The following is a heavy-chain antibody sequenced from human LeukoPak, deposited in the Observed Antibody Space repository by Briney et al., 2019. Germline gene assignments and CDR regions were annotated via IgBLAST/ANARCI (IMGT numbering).Heavy chain of an antibody. J-gene: IGHJ6*03. Sequence: ASVKVSCKASGYTFTSYGISWVRQAPGQGLEWMGWISAYNGNTNYAQKLQGRVTITRNTSISTAYMELSSLRSEDTAVYYCARVGVLDCSSTSCYHYYYYMDVWGKGTTVPVSS. CDR2: ISAYNGNT. CDR1: GYTFTSYG. D-gene: IGHD2-2*01. CDR3: ARVGVLDCSSTSCYHYYYYMDV. V-gene: IGHV1-18*01.